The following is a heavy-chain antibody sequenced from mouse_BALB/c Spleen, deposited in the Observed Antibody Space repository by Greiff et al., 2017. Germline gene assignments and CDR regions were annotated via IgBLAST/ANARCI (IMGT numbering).Heavy chain of an antibody. J-gene: IGHJ2*01. Sequence: EVKLVESGPELVKPGASVKMSCKASGYTFTSYVMHWVKQKPGQGLEWIGYINPYNDGTKYNEKFKGKATLTSDKSSSTAYMELSSLTSEDSAVYYCAREYGNYFYYFDYWGQGTTLTVSS. CDR1: GYTFTSYV. CDR2: INPYNDGT. D-gene: IGHD2-10*02. CDR3: AREYGNYFYYFDY. V-gene: IGHV1-14*01.